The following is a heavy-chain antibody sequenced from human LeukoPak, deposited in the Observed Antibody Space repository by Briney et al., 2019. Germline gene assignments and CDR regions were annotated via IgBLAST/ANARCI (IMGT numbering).Heavy chain of an antibody. CDR2: INHSGST. J-gene: IGHJ3*02. D-gene: IGHD5-12*01. CDR3: ARGGLIRATKLIWGPGAFDI. V-gene: IGHV4-34*01. CDR1: GGSFSGYY. Sequence: PSETLSLTCAVYGGSFSGYYWSWIRQPPGKGLEWIGEINHSGSTNYNPSLKSRVTISVGTSKNQFSLKLSSVTAADMAVYYRARGGLIRATKLIWGPGAFDIWAKGQWSPSLQ.